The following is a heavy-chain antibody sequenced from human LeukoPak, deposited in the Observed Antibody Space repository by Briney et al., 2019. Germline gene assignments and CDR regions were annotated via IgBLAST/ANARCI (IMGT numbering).Heavy chain of an antibody. D-gene: IGHD6-13*01. CDR2: IWYDGSNK. Sequence: GGSPRLSYAASGFTFSSYGMHWVRQAPGKGLEWVAVIWYDGSNKYYADSVKGRFTISRDNSKNTLYLQMNSLRAEDTAVYYCARDRGTAAAGADYYYYGMDVWGQGTTVTVSS. CDR1: GFTFSSYG. CDR3: ARDRGTAAAGADYYYYGMDV. V-gene: IGHV3-33*01. J-gene: IGHJ6*02.